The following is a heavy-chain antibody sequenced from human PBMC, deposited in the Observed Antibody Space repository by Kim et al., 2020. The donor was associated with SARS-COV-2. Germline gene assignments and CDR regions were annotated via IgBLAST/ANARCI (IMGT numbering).Heavy chain of an antibody. CDR3: AAAAGDAFDI. CDR2: GST. J-gene: IGHJ3*02. D-gene: IGHD6-13*01. V-gene: IGHV4-30-2*05. Sequence: GSTKYNPSLTSQITMSTDTSKNHFSLTRTSVTTADTAVYYCAAAAGDAFDIWGQGTMVTVSS.